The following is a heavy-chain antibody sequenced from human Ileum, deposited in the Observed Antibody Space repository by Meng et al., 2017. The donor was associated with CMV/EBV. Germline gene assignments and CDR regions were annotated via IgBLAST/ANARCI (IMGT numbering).Heavy chain of an antibody. CDR2: IYSGGST. Sequence: GGSLRLSCAASGFTVSSDYMSWVRQAPGKGLEWVSFIYSGGSTYYADSVKGRFTISRDNSKNTLYLQRNSLRAEDTGVYYCARDPAGYGMDVWGQGTTVTVSS. CDR1: GFTVSSDY. J-gene: IGHJ6*02. CDR3: ARDPAGYGMDV. V-gene: IGHV3-66*02.